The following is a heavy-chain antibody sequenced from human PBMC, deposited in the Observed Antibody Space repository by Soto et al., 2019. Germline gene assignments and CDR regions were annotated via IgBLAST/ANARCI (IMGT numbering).Heavy chain of an antibody. Sequence: ASVKVSCKASGYTFTSYYIHWVRQAPGQGLEWMGIINPSGGSTSYAQKLQGRVTMTRDTSTSTAYMELRSLRSDDTAVYYCARDMDYYDSSGLADYWGQGTLVTVS. CDR3: ARDMDYYDSSGLADY. CDR2: INPSGGST. J-gene: IGHJ4*02. V-gene: IGHV1-46*01. D-gene: IGHD3-22*01. CDR1: GYTFTSYY.